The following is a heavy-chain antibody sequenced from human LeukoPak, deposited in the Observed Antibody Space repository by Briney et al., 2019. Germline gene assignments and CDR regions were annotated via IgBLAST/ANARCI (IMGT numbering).Heavy chain of an antibody. D-gene: IGHD2-21*02. CDR2: INPSGGRT. J-gene: IGHJ4*02. Sequence: VASVKVSCKAPGYILSSYYMHWVRQAPGQGLEWMGIINPSGGRTDDAQKFQGRVTMTRATSTSKVYMELKSLRSEATALYYCARTYCGGDCNNCYFDYWGQGTLVTVSS. CDR1: GYILSSYY. V-gene: IGHV1-46*01. CDR3: ARTYCGGDCNNCYFDY.